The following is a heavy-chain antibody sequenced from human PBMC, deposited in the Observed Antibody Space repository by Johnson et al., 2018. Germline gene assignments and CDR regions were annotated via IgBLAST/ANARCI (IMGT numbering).Heavy chain of an antibody. J-gene: IGHJ6*02. D-gene: IGHD3-3*01. CDR1: GFTFDAYA. CDR3: AKGGYYTYYYSYGMDV. V-gene: IGHV3-9*01. CDR2: IRWTSGHI. Sequence: VQLVESGGGLVQPDRSLRLSCAASGFTFDAYAMHWVRQAPGKGLEWVSGIRWTSGHIDYADAVKGRFTITRDNANNSLYLQMNSLRVEDTALYYLAKGGYYTYYYSYGMDVWGQGTTVTVSS.